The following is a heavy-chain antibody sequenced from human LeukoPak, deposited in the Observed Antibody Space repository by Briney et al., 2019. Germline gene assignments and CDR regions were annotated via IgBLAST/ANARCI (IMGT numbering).Heavy chain of an antibody. CDR3: ATYVSWFDP. J-gene: IGHJ5*02. V-gene: IGHV4-61*02. CDR2: IYMSGST. D-gene: IGHD3-10*02. Sequence: SETLSLTCTVSGGSISSGSYYWNWIRQPAGKGLEWIGRIYMSGSTNYNPSLKSRVTISVDTSKNQFSLRLTSVTAADTAVYYCATYVSWFDPWGQGTLVTVSS. CDR1: GGSISSGSYY.